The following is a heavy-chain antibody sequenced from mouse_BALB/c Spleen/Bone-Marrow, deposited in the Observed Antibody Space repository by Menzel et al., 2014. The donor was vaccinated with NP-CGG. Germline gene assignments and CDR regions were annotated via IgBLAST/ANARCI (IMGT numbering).Heavy chain of an antibody. J-gene: IGHJ3*01. Sequence: QVQLQQSGAELVKPGASVKLSCKASGYTFTSYWMHWVKQRPGQGLEWIGEINPSNGRTNYNEKFKSKATLTVDKSSSTAYVQLSSLTSEDSAVHFCAGSELTGTTYWGQGTLVTVSP. V-gene: IGHV1S81*02. D-gene: IGHD4-1*01. CDR2: INPSNGRT. CDR3: AGSELTGTTY. CDR1: GYTFTSYW.